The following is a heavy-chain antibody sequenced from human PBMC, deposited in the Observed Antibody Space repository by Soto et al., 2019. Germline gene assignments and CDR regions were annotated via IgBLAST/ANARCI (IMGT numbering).Heavy chain of an antibody. CDR3: ARGASIEVAFHDALDI. Sequence: QGQLVQSGAEVKKPGASVRISCQASHYTFTSYGISWMRQAPGQGLEWLGWISAYNGDTKYAENLEGRVTMTADTFTSTAYTDLRSLTSDDTAVYCCARGASIEVAFHDALDIWGDGTMVPASS. J-gene: IGHJ3*02. V-gene: IGHV1-18*01. CDR1: HYTFTSYG. D-gene: IGHD6-19*01. CDR2: ISAYNGDT.